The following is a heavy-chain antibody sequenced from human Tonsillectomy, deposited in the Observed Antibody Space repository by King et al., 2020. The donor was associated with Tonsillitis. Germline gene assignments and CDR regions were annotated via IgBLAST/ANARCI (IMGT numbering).Heavy chain of an antibody. CDR2: INAGNGHT. CDR1: GYTLTKYA. Sequence: QLVQSGAEVKKPGASVKVSCKASGYTLTKYAIHWVRQAPGQRLEWMGWINAGNGHTKYSQKFQGRVTITRDTSASTAYMELSSLRSEDTAIYYCAGAAWILLWNWFDPWGQGTLVTVSS. CDR3: AGAAWILLWNWFDP. J-gene: IGHJ5*02. D-gene: IGHD5-18*01. V-gene: IGHV1-3*01.